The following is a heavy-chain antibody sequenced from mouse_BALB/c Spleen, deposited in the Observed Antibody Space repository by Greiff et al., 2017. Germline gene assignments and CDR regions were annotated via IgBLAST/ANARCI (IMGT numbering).Heavy chain of an antibody. D-gene: IGHD2-4*01. CDR2: IYPYNGGT. CDR1: GYTFTDYN. V-gene: IGHV1S29*02. Sequence: VQLQQSGPELVKPGASVKISCKASGYTFTDYNMHWVKQSHGKSLEWIGYIYPYNGGTGYNQKFKSKATLTVDNSSSTAYMELRSLTSEDSAVYYCARGATMITSYAMDYWGQGTSVTVSS. J-gene: IGHJ4*01. CDR3: ARGATMITSYAMDY.